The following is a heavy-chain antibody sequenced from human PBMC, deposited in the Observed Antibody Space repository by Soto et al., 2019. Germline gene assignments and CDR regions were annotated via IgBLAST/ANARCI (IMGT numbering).Heavy chain of an antibody. Sequence: QVQLVQSGAEVKKPGASVKVSCKASGYPFTSYGISWVRQAPGQGLEWMGWISAYNGNTNYAQKLQGSVTMTTDTSTSTAYMELRSLISDDTAVYYCARSLSGYITHFDYWGQGTLFTVSS. CDR1: GYPFTSYG. D-gene: IGHD3-22*01. CDR3: ARSLSGYITHFDY. CDR2: ISAYNGNT. V-gene: IGHV1-18*01. J-gene: IGHJ4*02.